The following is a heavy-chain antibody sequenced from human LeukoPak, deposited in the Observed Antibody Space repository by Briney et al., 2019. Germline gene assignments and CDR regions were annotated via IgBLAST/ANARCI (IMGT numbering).Heavy chain of an antibody. V-gene: IGHV3-11*01. Sequence: GGSLRFSCAASGFTFSDYYMSWIRQAPGKGLEWVSYISSSGSTIYYADSEKGRFTISRDNAKNSLYLQMNSLRAEDTAVYYCARGEEEGSGFYYYYYGMDVWGQRTTVTVSS. CDR3: ARGEEEGSGFYYYYYGMDV. D-gene: IGHD6-19*01. CDR1: GFTFSDYY. J-gene: IGHJ6*02. CDR2: ISSSGSTI.